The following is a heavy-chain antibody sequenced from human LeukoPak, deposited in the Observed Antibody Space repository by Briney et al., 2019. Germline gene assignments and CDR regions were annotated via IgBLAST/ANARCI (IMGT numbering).Heavy chain of an antibody. CDR2: IYYSGST. CDR1: GGXISSYY. CDR3: ASHHGGSNWFDP. Sequence: SETLSLTCTVSGGXISSYYCSWIRQPPGKGLEWIGYIYYSGSTNYNPSLKSRVTISVDTSKNQFSLKLSSVTAADTAVYYCASHHGGSNWFDPWGQGTLVTVSS. J-gene: IGHJ5*02. V-gene: IGHV4-59*01.